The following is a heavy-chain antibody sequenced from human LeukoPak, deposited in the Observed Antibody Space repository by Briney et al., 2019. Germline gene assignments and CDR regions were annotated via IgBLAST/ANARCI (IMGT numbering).Heavy chain of an antibody. Sequence: GGSLRLSCAAPGFTFSSYSMNWVRQAPGKGLEWVSYISSSSTIYYADSVKGRFTISRDNAKNSLYLQMNSLRAEDTAVYYCAKSLVGMSSHWGQGTLVTVSS. D-gene: IGHD2-8*02. V-gene: IGHV3-48*01. CDR2: ISSSSTI. CDR3: AKSLVGMSSH. CDR1: GFTFSSYS. J-gene: IGHJ4*02.